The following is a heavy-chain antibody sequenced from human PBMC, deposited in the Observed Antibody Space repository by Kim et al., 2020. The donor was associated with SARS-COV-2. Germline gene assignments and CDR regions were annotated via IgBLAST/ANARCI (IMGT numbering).Heavy chain of an antibody. CDR2: IYYSGST. Sequence: SETLSLTCTVPGGSISSSYWSWIRQPPGKGLEWIGYIYYSGSTNYNPSLKRRVTISVDTSTNQFSLKLSSVTAADTAVYYCTRGFDYWGQGTLVTVSS. J-gene: IGHJ4*02. CDR1: GGSISSSY. V-gene: IGHV4-59*08. CDR3: TRGFDY.